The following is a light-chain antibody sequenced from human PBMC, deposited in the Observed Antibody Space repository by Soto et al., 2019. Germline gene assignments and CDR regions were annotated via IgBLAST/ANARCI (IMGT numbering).Light chain of an antibody. CDR1: QSVNIH. CDR2: GAS. J-gene: IGKJ1*01. Sequence: EIVMTQSPATLSVSPVERATLSCSASQSVNIHLAWYQQKPGQAPRLLIYGASARATGIPAKFSGSGSGTEFTLTISSLQSEDFAVYYCQQYNNWPPLFGQGTKVDIK. V-gene: IGKV3D-15*01. CDR3: QQYNNWPPL.